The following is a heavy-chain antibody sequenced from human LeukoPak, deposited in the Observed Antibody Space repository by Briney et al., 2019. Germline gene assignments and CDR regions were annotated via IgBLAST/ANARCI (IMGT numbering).Heavy chain of an antibody. Sequence: SETLSLTCTVSGGSISSYYWSWIRQPAGKGLEWIGRLYTSGTTHYNPSLKSRVTMSVERSKNQFSLKLTSVTAADTAVYYCADDYGDWGQGTLVTVSS. CDR3: ADDYGD. CDR1: GGSISSYY. D-gene: IGHD4-17*01. CDR2: LYTSGTT. V-gene: IGHV4-4*07. J-gene: IGHJ4*02.